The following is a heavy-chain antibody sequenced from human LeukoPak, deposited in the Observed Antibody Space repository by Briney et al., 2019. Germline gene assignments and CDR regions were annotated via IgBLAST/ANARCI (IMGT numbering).Heavy chain of an antibody. Sequence: GWSLRLSCAASGFTFRSYSMNWVRQAPGKGLEWVSSISDTSSNIYYADSLKGRFTISRDNARDSLYLQMNILRAGDTAVYNGAREGYGDHHFDYWGQGSLVTVSS. CDR2: ISDTSSNI. CDR3: AREGYGDHHFDY. CDR1: GFTFRSYS. J-gene: IGHJ4*02. D-gene: IGHD4-17*01. V-gene: IGHV3-21*01.